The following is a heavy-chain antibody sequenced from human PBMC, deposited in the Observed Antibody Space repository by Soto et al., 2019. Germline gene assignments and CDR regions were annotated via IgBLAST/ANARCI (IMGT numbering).Heavy chain of an antibody. Sequence: QLQLQESGPGLVKPSETLSLTCTVSGGSISSSSYYWGWIRQPPGKGLEWIGSIYYSGSTYYNPSLKSRVTISVDTSKNQFSLKLSSVTAADTAVYYCARLVGSRGWSIIRGAFDIWGQGTMVTVSS. CDR1: GGSISSSSYY. CDR2: IYYSGST. CDR3: ARLVGSRGWSIIRGAFDI. D-gene: IGHD6-19*01. V-gene: IGHV4-39*01. J-gene: IGHJ3*02.